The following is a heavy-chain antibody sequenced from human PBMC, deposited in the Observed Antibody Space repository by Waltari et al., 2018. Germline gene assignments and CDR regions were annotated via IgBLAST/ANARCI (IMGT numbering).Heavy chain of an antibody. Sequence: QVQLQQWGAGLLKPSETLSLTCAVYGGSFSGYYLSWIRQPPGKGLEWIGEINHSGSTNYNPSLKSRVTISVDTSKNQFSLKLSSVTAADTAVYYCARGLGNFWSGYSSWDYWGQGTLVTVSS. CDR3: ARGLGNFWSGYSSWDY. CDR1: GGSFSGYY. V-gene: IGHV4-34*01. D-gene: IGHD3-3*01. J-gene: IGHJ4*02. CDR2: INHSGST.